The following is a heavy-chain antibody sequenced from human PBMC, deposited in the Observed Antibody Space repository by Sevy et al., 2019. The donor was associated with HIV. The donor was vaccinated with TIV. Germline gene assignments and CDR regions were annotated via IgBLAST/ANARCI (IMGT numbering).Heavy chain of an antibody. J-gene: IGHJ2*01. CDR1: GFTFSSYS. V-gene: IGHV3-48*01. CDR2: ISSSSTI. CDR3: ARDLQTGVGYFDL. Sequence: GGSLRLSCAASGFTFSSYSMNWVRQAPGKGLEWVSYISSSSTIYYADSVKGRFTISRDNAKNSLYLQMNSLRAEDTAVYYCARDLQTGVGYFDLWGRDTLVTVSS. D-gene: IGHD7-27*01.